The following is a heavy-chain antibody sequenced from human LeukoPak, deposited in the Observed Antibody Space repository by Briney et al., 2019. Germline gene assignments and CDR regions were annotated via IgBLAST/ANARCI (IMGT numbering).Heavy chain of an antibody. Sequence: PSEALSLTCSVSGYSITSGHYWGWIRQPPGKGLEWIGSMYHSGYSYYNPSLKSRVTISVDTSKNQFSLKLSSVTAADTAVYYCARGGIAIAAAGTYYWGQGTLVTVSS. D-gene: IGHD6-13*01. V-gene: IGHV4-38-2*02. CDR1: GYSITSGHY. J-gene: IGHJ4*02. CDR2: MYHSGYS. CDR3: ARGGIAIAAAGTYY.